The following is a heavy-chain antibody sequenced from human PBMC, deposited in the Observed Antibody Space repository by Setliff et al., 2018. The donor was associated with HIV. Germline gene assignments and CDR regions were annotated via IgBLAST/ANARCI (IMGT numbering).Heavy chain of an antibody. CDR3: ARPRNGYYHLEY. CDR2: VNPKSVST. Sequence: ASVKVSCKASGYISSNYEINWVRQATGQGLEWMGWVNPKSVSTGYASNFQGRVTMTWNTSINTAYMELSSLRSEDTAVYFCARPRNGYYHLEYWGQGTPVTVS. D-gene: IGHD3-3*01. V-gene: IGHV1-8*01. CDR1: GYISSNYE. J-gene: IGHJ4*02.